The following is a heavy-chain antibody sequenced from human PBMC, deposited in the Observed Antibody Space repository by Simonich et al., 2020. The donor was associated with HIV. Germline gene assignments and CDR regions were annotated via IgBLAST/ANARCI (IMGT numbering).Heavy chain of an antibody. V-gene: IGHV4-34*01. D-gene: IGHD6-13*01. J-gene: IGHJ1*01. CDR1: GGSFSGYY. CDR2: IYHSGST. Sequence: QVQLQQWGAGLLKPSGTLSLTCAVYGGSFSGYYWSWIRQPPGKGREWIGSIYHSGSTYYNPSLKRRVTISVDTSKNQFSLKLSSVTAADTAVYYCARVLGIAAAIDSFQHWGQGTLVTVSS. CDR3: ARVLGIAAAIDSFQH.